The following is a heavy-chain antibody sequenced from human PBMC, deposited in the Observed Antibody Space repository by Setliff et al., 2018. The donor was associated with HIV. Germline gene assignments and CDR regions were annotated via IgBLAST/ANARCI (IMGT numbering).Heavy chain of an antibody. D-gene: IGHD3-10*01. V-gene: IGHV4-31*03. CDR3: ARDLKVSWFGELSVADV. CDR1: GGSISSGGHY. J-gene: IGHJ6*04. Sequence: PSETLSLTCTVSGGSISSGGHYWNWIRQHPGKGLEWIWYIHYSGSTYYNPSLKSRVTISRDTSRNQLSLKLSSVNVTDTAVYYCARDLKVSWFGELSVADVWGKGTTVTVSS. CDR2: IHYSGST.